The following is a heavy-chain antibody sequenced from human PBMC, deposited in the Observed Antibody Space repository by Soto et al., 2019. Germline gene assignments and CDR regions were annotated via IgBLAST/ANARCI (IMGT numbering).Heavy chain of an antibody. Sequence: GESLKISCKASGYSFTSYWIGWVRQTPGKGLEWMGIIYPGDSDTRYSPSFQGQVTISTDKSISTAYLQWSSLKASDTAMYYCARHSTYYYGSGSYYFDYWGQGTLVTVSS. J-gene: IGHJ4*02. V-gene: IGHV5-51*01. CDR1: GYSFTSYW. CDR3: ARHSTYYYGSGSYYFDY. D-gene: IGHD3-10*01. CDR2: IYPGDSDT.